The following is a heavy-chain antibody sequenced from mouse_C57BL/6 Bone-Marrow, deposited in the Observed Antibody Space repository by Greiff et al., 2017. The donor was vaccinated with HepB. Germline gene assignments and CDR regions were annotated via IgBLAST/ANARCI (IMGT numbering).Heavy chain of an antibody. Sequence: VQLQESGAELVRPGTSVKVSCKASGYAFTNYLIEWVKQRPGQGLEWIGVINPGSGGTNYNEKFKGKATLTADKSSSTAYMQLSSLTSEDSAVYFCARGTTQGNAYYFDYWGKGTTLTVSS. CDR1: GYAFTNYL. CDR3: ARGTTQGNAYYFDY. J-gene: IGHJ2*01. V-gene: IGHV1-54*01. D-gene: IGHD1-1*01. CDR2: INPGSGGT.